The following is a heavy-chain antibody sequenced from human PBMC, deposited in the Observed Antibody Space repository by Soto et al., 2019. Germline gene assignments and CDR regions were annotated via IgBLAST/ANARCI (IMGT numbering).Heavy chain of an antibody. CDR1: GDSVYSNTAA. D-gene: IGHD6-19*01. J-gene: IGHJ4*02. Sequence: SQTLSLTCAISGDSVYSNTAAWNLIRSSPSSVLVWLGRTYNRSNWRHDYAVSVKSRITVNLDTSKSHFSLQLNSVTPDVTAVYYCARGVAGTGFDLWGQGALVTVSS. CDR3: ARGVAGTGFDL. CDR2: TYNRSNWRH. V-gene: IGHV6-1*01.